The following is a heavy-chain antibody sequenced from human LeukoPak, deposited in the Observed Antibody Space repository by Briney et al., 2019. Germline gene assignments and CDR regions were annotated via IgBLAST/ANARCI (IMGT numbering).Heavy chain of an antibody. CDR1: GGSISSYY. D-gene: IGHD3-22*01. J-gene: IGHJ4*02. Sequence: SETLSLTCTVSGGSISSYYWSWIRQPPGKGLEWIGFIFYSGTTNYNPSLKSRVTISVDTSKNQFSLKLSSVTAADTAVYYCAREDFYDSGSNDYWGQGTLVTVSS. CDR2: IFYSGTT. CDR3: AREDFYDSGSNDY. V-gene: IGHV4-59*01.